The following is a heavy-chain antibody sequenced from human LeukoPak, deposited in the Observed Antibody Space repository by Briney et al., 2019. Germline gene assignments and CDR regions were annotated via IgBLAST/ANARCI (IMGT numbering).Heavy chain of an antibody. Sequence: SETLSLTCAVSGYSISSGYYWGWIRQPPGKGLEWIGSIYHSGSTYYNPSLKSRVTISVDTSKNQFSLKLSSVTAADTAVYYCARQGRYSSSSYWGQGTLVTVSS. CDR1: GYSISSGYY. CDR3: ARQGRYSSSSY. J-gene: IGHJ4*02. V-gene: IGHV4-38-2*01. D-gene: IGHD6-6*01. CDR2: IYHSGST.